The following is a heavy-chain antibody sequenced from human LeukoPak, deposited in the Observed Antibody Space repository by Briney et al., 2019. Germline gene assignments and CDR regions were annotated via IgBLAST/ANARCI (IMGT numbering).Heavy chain of an antibody. D-gene: IGHD5/OR15-5a*01. CDR2: ISSTTSTI. J-gene: IGHJ3*01. CDR3: ARLVFWAYDV. Sequence: PGRSLRLSCAASGFTFTDYYMTWIRQAPGKGLEWVSSISSTTSTIFYADSVKGRFTLSRDNAKNSLYLQMNSLRAEDTALYYCARLVFWAYDVWGQGTMVTVSS. V-gene: IGHV3-11*01. CDR1: GFTFTDYY.